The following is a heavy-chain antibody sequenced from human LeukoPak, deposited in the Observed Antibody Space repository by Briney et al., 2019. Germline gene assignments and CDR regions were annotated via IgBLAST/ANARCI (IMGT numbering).Heavy chain of an antibody. CDR3: ARTYNIRYFGT. CDR1: GFIFSSYG. V-gene: IGHV3-33*01. D-gene: IGHD3-9*01. Sequence: GGSLRLSCAASGFIFSSYGMHWVRQAPGKGLEWVAVIWSDASNTYYTDSVKGRFTISRDNSKNTLYLQMNSLRAEDTAVYYCARTYNIRYFGTWGQGTLVTVSS. J-gene: IGHJ5*02. CDR2: IWSDASNT.